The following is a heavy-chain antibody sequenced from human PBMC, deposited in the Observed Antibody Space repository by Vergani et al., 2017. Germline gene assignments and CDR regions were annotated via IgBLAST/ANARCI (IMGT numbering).Heavy chain of an antibody. CDR2: ISYDGSNK. D-gene: IGHD3-22*01. CDR3: ARDHYYDSSVHDAFDI. J-gene: IGHJ3*02. Sequence: QVQLVESGGGVVQPGRSLRLSCAASGFTFSSYAMHWVRQAPGKGLEWVAVISYDGSNKYYADSVKGRFTISRDNSKNTLYLQMNSLRAEDTAVYYCARDHYYDSSVHDAFDIWGQGTMVTVSS. V-gene: IGHV3-30*04. CDR1: GFTFSSYA.